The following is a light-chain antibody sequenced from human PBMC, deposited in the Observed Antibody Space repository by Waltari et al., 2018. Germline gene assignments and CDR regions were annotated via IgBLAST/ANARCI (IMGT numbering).Light chain of an antibody. CDR1: RGMDRY. J-gene: IGKJ5*01. CDR2: DAS. Sequence: DIQMTQSPSSLSTSVGDRVTITCRASRGMDRYLYWYHQRPGRAPKLLIYDASTLQREVPTRFSGGGIGTDFTLTINNLQPEDFATYFCQQSYSPPFTFGQGTRLEI. V-gene: IGKV1-39*01. CDR3: QQSYSPPFT.